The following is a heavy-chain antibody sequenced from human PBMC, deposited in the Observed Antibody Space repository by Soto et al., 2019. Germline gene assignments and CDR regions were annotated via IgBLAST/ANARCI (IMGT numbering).Heavy chain of an antibody. D-gene: IGHD1-1*01. J-gene: IGHJ4*02. Sequence: GGSLRLSCAASTLTFSKYAMNWVRQAPGKGLEWVSAISGRGSSTYYADSVKGRFTISRDNSNNTLYLQMNNLRAEDTAIYYCAETVYREEDGYNSFDYWGQGTLVTVSS. CDR2: ISGRGSST. V-gene: IGHV3-23*01. CDR3: AETVYREEDGYNSFDY. CDR1: TLTFSKYA.